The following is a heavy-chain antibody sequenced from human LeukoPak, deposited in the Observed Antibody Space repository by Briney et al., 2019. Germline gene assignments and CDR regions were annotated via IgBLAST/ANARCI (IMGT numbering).Heavy chain of an antibody. CDR1: GFTFNSYA. J-gene: IGHJ4*02. CDR3: AKGSGSSCYSPCDY. V-gene: IGHV3-23*01. D-gene: IGHD2-15*01. Sequence: GGSLRLPCAASGFTFNSYAMSWVRQAPGKGLEWVSTIGTSAHSTYYSDSVKGRFTISRDNSKNTLYLQMNSLRADDTAVYYCAKGSGSSCYSPCDYWGQGILVTVSS. CDR2: IGTSAHST.